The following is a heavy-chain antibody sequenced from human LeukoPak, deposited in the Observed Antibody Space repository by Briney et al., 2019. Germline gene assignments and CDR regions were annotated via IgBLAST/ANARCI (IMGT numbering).Heavy chain of an antibody. J-gene: IGHJ4*02. D-gene: IGHD6-19*01. CDR2: ISGSGGST. CDR1: GFTFSSYA. CDR3: AKGSSGWYGSCDY. V-gene: IGHV3-23*01. Sequence: GGSLRLSCAASGFTFSSYAMSWVRQAPGKGLEWVSAISGSGGSTNYADSVKGRFTISRDNSKNTLYLQMNSLRAEDTAVYYCAKGSSGWYGSCDYWGQGTLVTVSS.